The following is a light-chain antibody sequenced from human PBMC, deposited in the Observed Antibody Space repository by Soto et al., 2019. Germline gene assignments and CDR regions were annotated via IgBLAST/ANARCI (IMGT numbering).Light chain of an antibody. J-gene: IGKJ4*01. CDR3: QQYHTWPIT. V-gene: IGKV3-20*01. Sequence: EVVFRQAPFTLSLSRGERATLSCRASERIYSAYLGWYQQKPGQPPRLLIYGASSRATGVPERFSGSGSGTDFTLTISSLQSEDCAIYYCQQYHTWPITFGGGTKV. CDR1: ERIYSAY. CDR2: GAS.